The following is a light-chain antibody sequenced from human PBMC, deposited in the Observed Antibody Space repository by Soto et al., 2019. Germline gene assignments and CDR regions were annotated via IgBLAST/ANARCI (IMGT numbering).Light chain of an antibody. CDR2: GAS. V-gene: IGKV3-20*01. CDR1: QSLTNNF. CDR3: QQYGSSPRT. Sequence: EIVLTQSPGTLSLSPGERATLSCRASQSLTNNFLAWYQQRPGQAPRLLIYGASARAAGIPDRFSGSASGTDFTLTISRLEPEDFAVYYCQQYGSSPRTFGQGTKVEI. J-gene: IGKJ1*01.